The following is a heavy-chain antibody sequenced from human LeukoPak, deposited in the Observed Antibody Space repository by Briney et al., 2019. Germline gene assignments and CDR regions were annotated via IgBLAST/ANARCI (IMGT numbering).Heavy chain of an antibody. J-gene: IGHJ4*02. CDR1: GYTFTDFG. V-gene: IGHV1-18*01. CDR2: ISAYNGNT. D-gene: IGHD5-18*01. Sequence: ASVKVSCKASGYTFTDFGVSWVRQAPGQGLEWMGWISAYNGNTNYVQKFQCRVTMTTDISTSTAYMELRSLRSDDTAVFYCVRDLGVDTSMIFFGYWGQGTRVTVSS. CDR3: VRDLGVDTSMIFFGY.